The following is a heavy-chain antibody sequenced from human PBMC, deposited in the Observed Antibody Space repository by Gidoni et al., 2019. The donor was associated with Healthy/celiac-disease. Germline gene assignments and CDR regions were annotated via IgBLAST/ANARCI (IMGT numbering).Heavy chain of an antibody. D-gene: IGHD6-13*01. J-gene: IGHJ6*02. CDR3: TTIAAAGIDYYYYGMDV. CDR2: IKSKTDGGTK. CDR1: GFTFSNAW. Sequence: EVQLVESGGGLVKPGGSLRLSCAASGFTFSNAWMSWVRQAPGTGLEWVGRIKSKTDGGTKDYAAPVKGRFTISRDDSKNTLYLQMNSLKTEDTAVYYCTTIAAAGIDYYYYGMDVWGQGTTVTVSS. V-gene: IGHV3-15*01.